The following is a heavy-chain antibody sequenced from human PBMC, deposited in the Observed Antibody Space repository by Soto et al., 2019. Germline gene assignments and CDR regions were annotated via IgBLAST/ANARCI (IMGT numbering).Heavy chain of an antibody. CDR3: ARTGGGMAARPLEY. CDR1: GYMFTTYG. CDR2: ISAYNGNK. D-gene: IGHD6-6*01. Sequence: QVQLVQSGGEVKKPGASVEVSCRTSGYMFTTYGMSWVRQAPGQGLEWMAWISAYNGNKKYAQKFQGGVTMPTDTSTGTVSMELRNLTSDDTGTYFCARTGGGMAARPLEYWGQGTLVTVSS. J-gene: IGHJ4*02. V-gene: IGHV1-18*04.